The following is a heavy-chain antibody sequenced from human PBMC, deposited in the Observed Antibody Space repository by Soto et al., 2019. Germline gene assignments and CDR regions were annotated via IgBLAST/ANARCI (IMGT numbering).Heavy chain of an antibody. Sequence: QVQLVESGGGVVQPGRSLRLSCAASGLMFSSYGMHWVRQAPGKGLEWVALLSYDGSNKYYADSVKGRFTISRDNSMNTLYLQMNSLRAEDTAVYYCAKGLYASGWSFLDYWGQGTLVTVSS. CDR2: LSYDGSNK. J-gene: IGHJ4*02. CDR1: GLMFSSYG. D-gene: IGHD6-19*01. V-gene: IGHV3-30*18. CDR3: AKGLYASGWSFLDY.